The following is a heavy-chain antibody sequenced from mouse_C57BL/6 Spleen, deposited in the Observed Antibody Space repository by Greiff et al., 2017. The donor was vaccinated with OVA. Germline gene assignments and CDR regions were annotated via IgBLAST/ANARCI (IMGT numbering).Heavy chain of an antibody. V-gene: IGHV1-36*01. CDR3: ARGNILRSFAY. D-gene: IGHD1-1*01. CDR2: VYPYNGGT. Sequence: EVQLQQSGPVLVKPGPSVKISCKASGFTFTDYYMHWVKQTHGKSLEWIGLVYPYNGGTSYPQTFKGKATLTVDTSSSTAYMERNSMTSEDAAVYYCARGNILRSFAYWGQGTLVTVSA. CDR1: GFTFTDYY. J-gene: IGHJ3*01.